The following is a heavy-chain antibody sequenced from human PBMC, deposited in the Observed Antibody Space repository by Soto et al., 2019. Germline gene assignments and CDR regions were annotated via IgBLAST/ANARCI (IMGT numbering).Heavy chain of an antibody. J-gene: IGHJ4*02. CDR1: GFTFSSYA. D-gene: IGHD6-13*01. CDR2: ISGSGGST. CDR3: AAQGYSSSWYYFDY. Sequence: LRLSCAASGFTFSSYAMSWVRQAPGKGLEWVSAISGSGGSTYYADSVKGRFTISRDNSKNTLYLQMNSLRAEDTAVYYCAAQGYSSSWYYFDYWGQGTLVTVSS. V-gene: IGHV3-23*01.